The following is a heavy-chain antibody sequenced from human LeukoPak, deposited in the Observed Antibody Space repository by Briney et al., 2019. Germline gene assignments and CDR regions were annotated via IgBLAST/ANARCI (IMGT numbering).Heavy chain of an antibody. D-gene: IGHD2-2*01. CDR1: GGPIRIYY. Sequence: PAETLSLPCSVSGGPIRIYYWIWMRQPPEKGLEGIGYIYYSGSTNYNPSLKSRVTISVDTSKNQFSLKLSSVTAADTAVYYCARGCSSTSCYGLYYFDYWGQGTLVTVSS. CDR2: IYYSGST. J-gene: IGHJ4*02. V-gene: IGHV4-59*01. CDR3: ARGCSSTSCYGLYYFDY.